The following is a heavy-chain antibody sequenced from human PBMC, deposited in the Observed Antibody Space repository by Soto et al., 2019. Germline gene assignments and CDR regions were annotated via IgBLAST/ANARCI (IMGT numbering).Heavy chain of an antibody. V-gene: IGHV3-33*01. D-gene: IGHD2-15*01. CDR1: GFTFSSYG. J-gene: IGHJ4*02. CDR2: IWYDGSNT. Sequence: QVPLVESGGGVVQPGRSLRLSCAASGFTFSSYGMHWVRQAPGTGLEWLAVIWYDGSNTYYSDSVKGRFTISRDNYKNTLYLKMNSMRAEDTAVSYCSRDGSMEIVVVVDATLLEYWGKGTLVTVSS. CDR3: SRDGSMEIVVVVDATLLEY.